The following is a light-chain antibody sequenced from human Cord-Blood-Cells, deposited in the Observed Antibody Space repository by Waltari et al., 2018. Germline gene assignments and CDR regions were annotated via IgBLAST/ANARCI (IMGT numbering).Light chain of an antibody. CDR3: QQSYSTPYT. V-gene: IGKV1-39*01. CDR1: QSISSY. Sequence: DIQMTQSPSSLSASVGDSVTITCRASQSISSYLNWYQQKPGKAPKLLIYAASSLQSGVPSRVSGCGSGTDFTLAISSWQPEDFSTYYCQQSYSTPYTFGQGTKLEIK. CDR2: AAS. J-gene: IGKJ2*01.